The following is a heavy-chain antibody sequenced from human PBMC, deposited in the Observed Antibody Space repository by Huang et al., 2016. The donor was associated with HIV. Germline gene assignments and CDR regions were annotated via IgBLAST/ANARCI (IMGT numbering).Heavy chain of an antibody. Sequence: RQARGQRLEWIGGIVVGSGNTNYAQKFQERVTITRDMSTSTADMELSSLRSEDMAVYYCAAEFGPGYSSGWFDYWGQGTLVTVSS. D-gene: IGHD6-19*01. CDR3: AAEFGPGYSSGWFDY. CDR2: IVVGSGNT. V-gene: IGHV1-58*01. J-gene: IGHJ4*02.